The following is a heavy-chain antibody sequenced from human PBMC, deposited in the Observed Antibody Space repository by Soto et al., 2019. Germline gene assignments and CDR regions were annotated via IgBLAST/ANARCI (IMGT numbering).Heavy chain of an antibody. D-gene: IGHD1-7*01. J-gene: IGHJ4*02. CDR1: GFTFSSYN. Sequence: ESGGGLVKPGGSLSLSCAASGFTFSSYNMNWVRQAPGKGLEWVSSISSSSSDIYYADSVKGRFTISKDNAKNSLYRQMNSVRAEYTAVYYCAREGYNWNYKGDYWGQGTLVTVSS. V-gene: IGHV3-21*01. CDR3: AREGYNWNYKGDY. CDR2: ISSSSSDI.